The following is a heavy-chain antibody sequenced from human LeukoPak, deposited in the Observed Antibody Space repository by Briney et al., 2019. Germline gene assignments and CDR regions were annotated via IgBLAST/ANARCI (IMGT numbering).Heavy chain of an antibody. V-gene: IGHV3-30*02. J-gene: IGHJ3*02. D-gene: IGHD1-1*01. CDR1: GFTFSTYG. CDR3: ARRPGAFDI. CDR2: IRYDGSNK. Sequence: GGSLRLSCAASGFTFSTYGMQWGRQARGKGLDWVAFIRYDGSNKYYADSVKGRFTISRDNSKNTVSLQMNSLRAEDTAVYYCARRPGAFDIWGQGTMVTVSS.